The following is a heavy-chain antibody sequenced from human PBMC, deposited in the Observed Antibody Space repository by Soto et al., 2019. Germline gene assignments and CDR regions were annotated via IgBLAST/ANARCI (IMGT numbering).Heavy chain of an antibody. V-gene: IGHV3-11*06. J-gene: IGHJ4*02. D-gene: IGHD2-21*02. CDR1: GFTFSDYY. Sequence: QVQLVESGGGLVKPGGSLRLSCAASGFTFSDYYISWIPQAPGKGLEWVSYISGSGTYTNYGDSVKGRFTISRDNAKNSRYLQMNSLRSEYTAVYYCVRGWSYCGGDCFDYWGQGTLVTGSS. CDR2: ISGSGTYT. CDR3: VRGWSYCGGDCFDY.